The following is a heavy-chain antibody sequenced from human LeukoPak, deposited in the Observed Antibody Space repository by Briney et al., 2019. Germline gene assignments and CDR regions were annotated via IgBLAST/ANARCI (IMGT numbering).Heavy chain of an antibody. D-gene: IGHD3-9*01. J-gene: IGHJ6*03. CDR2: INPNSGGT. CDR3: ARGGYDILTGYYDVYYYYYYMDV. CDR1: GYTFTSYD. Sequence: ASVKVSCKASGYTFTSYDINWVRQATGQGLEWMGWINPNSGGTNYAQKFQGRVTMTRDTSISTAYMELSRPRSDDTAVYYCARGGYDILTGYYDVYYYYYYMDVWGKGTTVTISS. V-gene: IGHV1-2*02.